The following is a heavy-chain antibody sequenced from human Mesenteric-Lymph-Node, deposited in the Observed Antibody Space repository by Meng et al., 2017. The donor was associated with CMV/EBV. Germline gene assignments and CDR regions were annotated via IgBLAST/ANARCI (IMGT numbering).Heavy chain of an antibody. Sequence: ASVKVSCKASGYTFTSYGITWVRQAPGQGLEWMGWISTYNGNTNYAQKLQGRVTMTTDTSTSTAYMELRSLRSDDTALYYCVTVTWSAYDDFDYWGQGTLVTVSS. D-gene: IGHD5-12*01. J-gene: IGHJ4*02. CDR2: ISTYNGNT. CDR3: VTVTWSAYDDFDY. V-gene: IGHV1-18*01. CDR1: GYTFTSYG.